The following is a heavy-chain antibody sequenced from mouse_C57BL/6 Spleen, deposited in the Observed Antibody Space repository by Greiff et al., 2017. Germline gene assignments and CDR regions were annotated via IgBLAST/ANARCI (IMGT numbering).Heavy chain of an antibody. J-gene: IGHJ4*01. CDR2: IRNKANGYTT. CDR3: ARYDYYYAMDY. V-gene: IGHV7-3*01. Sequence: EVKVVESGGGLVQPGGFTFTDYYMSWVRQPPGKALEWLGFIRNKANGYTTEYSASLQGRFTISRDNSQSILYLQMNALRAEDSATYYCARYDYYYAMDYWCQGTSVTFSS. CDR1: FTFTDYY.